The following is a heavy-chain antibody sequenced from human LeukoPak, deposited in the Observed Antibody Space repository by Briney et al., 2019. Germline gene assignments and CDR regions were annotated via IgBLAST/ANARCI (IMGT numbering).Heavy chain of an antibody. CDR3: ARENRYCTGGNCYEILDY. CDR1: GGSISTGTYY. D-gene: IGHD2-15*01. CDR2: IYYSGST. V-gene: IGHV4-61*01. J-gene: IGHJ4*02. Sequence: SETLSLTCTVSAVSGGSISTGTYYWSWIRQTPGKGLEWIGYIYYSGSTNYNPSLQGRVIISVDTSKNQFSLKMTSVTAADTAVYYCARENRYCTGGNCYEILDYWGQGTLVSVFS.